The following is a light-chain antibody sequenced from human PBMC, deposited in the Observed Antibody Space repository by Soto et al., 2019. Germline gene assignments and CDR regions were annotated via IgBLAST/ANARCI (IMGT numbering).Light chain of an antibody. J-gene: IGKJ1*01. V-gene: IGKV1-39*01. CDR1: QSISSY. CDR3: QQSFIAPWT. Sequence: DIQMTQSPSSLSASVGDRVSITFRASQSISSYLHWYQQKPGKVPKLLIYASSSLQSGVPSRFSGSGSGTDFTLTISSLQPEDFATYYCQQSFIAPWTFGQGTKVDNK. CDR2: ASS.